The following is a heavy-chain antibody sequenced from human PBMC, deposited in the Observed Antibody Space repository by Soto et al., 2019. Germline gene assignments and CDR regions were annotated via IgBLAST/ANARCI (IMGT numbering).Heavy chain of an antibody. V-gene: IGHV1-18*01. D-gene: IGHD6-13*01. CDR1: GYTFTSYG. CDR2: ISAYNGNT. Sequence: ASVKVSCKASGYTFTSYGISWVRQAPGQGLEWMGWISAYNGNTNYAQKLQGRVTMTTDTSTSTAHMELRSLRSDDTAVYYCATTQTSSSWYRMEGYYYYGMDVWGQGTTVTVSS. J-gene: IGHJ6*02. CDR3: ATTQTSSSWYRMEGYYYYGMDV.